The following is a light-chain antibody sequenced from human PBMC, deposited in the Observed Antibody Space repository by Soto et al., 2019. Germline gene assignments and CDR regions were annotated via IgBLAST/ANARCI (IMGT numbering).Light chain of an antibody. CDR2: DTS. CDR3: QQYGTSEII. CDR1: QSLANSF. V-gene: IGKV3-20*01. Sequence: VFTQPRVPLSLSPGERATLSCSSSQSLANSFIAWYQQKPGQAPRLLIYDTSSRASGIPDRFSGSGSGTDFTLTISRLETEDFAVFYCQQYGTSEIIFGQGTRLDIK. J-gene: IGKJ5*01.